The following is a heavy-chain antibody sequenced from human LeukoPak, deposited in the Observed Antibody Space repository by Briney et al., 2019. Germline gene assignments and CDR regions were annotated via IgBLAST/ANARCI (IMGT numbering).Heavy chain of an antibody. V-gene: IGHV3-23*01. CDR3: AKPGASGYYDY. CDR1: GCMFSRYG. Sequence: GGSLTLPRVGCGCMFSRYGLLWVGPAPGKGPEWVSGIGGSGGTTYYADSVKGRFTISRDNSKDTLYLQINSLRAEDTAVYYCAKPGASGYYDYWGQGTLVTVS. J-gene: IGHJ4*02. CDR2: IGGSGGTT. D-gene: IGHD3-3*01.